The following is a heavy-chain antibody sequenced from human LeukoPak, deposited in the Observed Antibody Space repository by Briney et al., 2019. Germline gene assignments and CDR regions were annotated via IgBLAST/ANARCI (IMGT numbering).Heavy chain of an antibody. J-gene: IGHJ4*02. CDR2: INHSGST. CDR1: GGSFSGYY. Sequence: SETLSLTCAVYGGSFSGYYWSWIRQPPGKGLEWIGEINHSGSTNYNPSLKSRVTISVDTSKNQFSLKLSSVTAADTAVYYCARESYYDFWSGYYEMRVVDYWGQGTLVTVSS. V-gene: IGHV4-34*01. CDR3: ARESYYDFWSGYYEMRVVDY. D-gene: IGHD3-3*01.